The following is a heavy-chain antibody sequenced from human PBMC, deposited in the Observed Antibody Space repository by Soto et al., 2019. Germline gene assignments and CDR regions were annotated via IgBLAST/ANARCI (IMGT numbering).Heavy chain of an antibody. Sequence: SVKVSCKASGGTFSSYAISWVRQAPGQGLEWMGGIIPIFGTANYAQKFQGRVTITADKSTSTAYMELSSLRSEDTAVYYCADTYYDFWSGYSYYYYYGMDVWGQGTTVTVSS. CDR1: GGTFSSYA. J-gene: IGHJ6*02. CDR3: ADTYYDFWSGYSYYYYYGMDV. D-gene: IGHD3-3*01. V-gene: IGHV1-69*06. CDR2: IIPIFGTA.